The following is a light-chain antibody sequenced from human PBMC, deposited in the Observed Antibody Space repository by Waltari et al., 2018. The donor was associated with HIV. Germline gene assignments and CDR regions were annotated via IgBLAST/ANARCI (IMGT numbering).Light chain of an antibody. CDR2: EVS. V-gene: IGLV2-23*02. J-gene: IGLJ1*01. Sequence: QSALTQPASVSGSPGQSITIPCTGTSSSVGSYNLFSWYQQHPGKAPKLMIYEVSKRPSGVSNRFSGSKSGNTASLTISGLQAEDEADYYCCSYAGSSYVFGTGTKVTVL. CDR3: CSYAGSSYV. CDR1: SSSVGSYNL.